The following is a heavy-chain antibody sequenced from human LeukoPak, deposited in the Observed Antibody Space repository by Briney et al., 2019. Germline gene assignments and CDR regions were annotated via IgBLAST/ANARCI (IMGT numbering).Heavy chain of an antibody. CDR2: INPNSGGT. CDR1: GYTFTGYY. CDR3: ARRPQWAMREWELPGGWDY. J-gene: IGHJ4*02. Sequence: ASVKVSCKASGYTFTGYYMHWVRQAPGQGLEWMGWINPNSGGTNYAQKFQGRVTMTRDTSISTAYMELSRLRSDDTAVYYCARRPQWAMREWELPGGWDYWGQGTLVTVSS. V-gene: IGHV1-2*02. D-gene: IGHD1-26*01.